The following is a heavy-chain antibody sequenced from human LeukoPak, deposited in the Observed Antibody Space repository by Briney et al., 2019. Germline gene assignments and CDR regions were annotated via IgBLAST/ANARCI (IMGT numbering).Heavy chain of an antibody. D-gene: IGHD6-19*01. Sequence: GGSLRLSCAASGFTFSSYAMSWVRQAPGKGLEWVANINQDGSEKRYVDSVKGRFTISRDNAKNSLYLQMNSLRAEDTAVYYCAREGGSGWYSGWFDPWGQGTLVTVSS. CDR1: GFTFSSYA. V-gene: IGHV3-7*01. CDR2: INQDGSEK. J-gene: IGHJ5*02. CDR3: AREGGSGWYSGWFDP.